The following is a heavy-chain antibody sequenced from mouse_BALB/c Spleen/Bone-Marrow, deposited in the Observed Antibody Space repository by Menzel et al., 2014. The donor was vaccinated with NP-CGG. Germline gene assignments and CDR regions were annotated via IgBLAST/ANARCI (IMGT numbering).Heavy chain of an antibody. J-gene: IGHJ3*01. D-gene: IGHD2-4*01. CDR1: GFSLTSYG. CDR3: ASPIYYDYPLFAY. CDR2: IWAGGST. V-gene: IGHV2-9*02. Sequence: QVQLQQPGPGLVAPSQSLSITCTVSGFSLTSYGVHWVRQPPGKGLEWLGVIWAGGSTNYNSALMSRLSISKDNSKSQVFVKMNSLQTDDTAMYYCASPIYYDYPLFAYWGQGTLVTVSA.